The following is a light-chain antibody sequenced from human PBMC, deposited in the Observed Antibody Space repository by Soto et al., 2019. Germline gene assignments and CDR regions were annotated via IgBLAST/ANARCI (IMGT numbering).Light chain of an antibody. Sequence: DIQMTQSPSSLSASVGDTVTITCRASQSISVHLNWYQQKPGKVPKLLIYAASNLHSGVPSRFSGSGSETDFALTISSLQAEDFATYYCQQSFITPYTFGQGTRLEIK. CDR1: QSISVH. CDR3: QQSFITPYT. CDR2: AAS. V-gene: IGKV1-39*01. J-gene: IGKJ2*01.